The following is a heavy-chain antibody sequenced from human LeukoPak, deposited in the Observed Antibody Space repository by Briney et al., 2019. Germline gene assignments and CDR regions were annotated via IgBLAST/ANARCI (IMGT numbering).Heavy chain of an antibody. D-gene: IGHD3-22*01. CDR3: ARGSDYYDSSGYYYSPVFDY. V-gene: IGHV3-53*01. CDR2: IYSGGST. CDR1: GFTVSSNY. J-gene: IGHJ4*02. Sequence: GGSLRLSCAASGFTVSSNYMSWVRQAPGKGLEWVSVIYSGGSTYYADSVKGRFTISRDNSKNTLYLQMNSLRAEDTAVYYCARGSDYYDSSGYYYSPVFDYWGQGTLVTVSS.